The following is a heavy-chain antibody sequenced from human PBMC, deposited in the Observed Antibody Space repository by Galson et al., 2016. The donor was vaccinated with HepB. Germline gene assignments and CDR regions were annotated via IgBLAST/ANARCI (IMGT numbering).Heavy chain of an antibody. CDR1: GFTFSNYV. V-gene: IGHV4-30-4*08. CDR2: IYYSGST. J-gene: IGHJ6*02. D-gene: IGHD3-16*01. CDR3: ATGYVVRGTLDV. Sequence: LRLSCAASGFTFSNYVMNWVRQAPGKGLEWIGNIYYSGSTYYNPSLRSRVSLSVDTSKNQFSLQLSSVTAADTAGYYCATGYVVRGTLDVWGQGITVTVSS.